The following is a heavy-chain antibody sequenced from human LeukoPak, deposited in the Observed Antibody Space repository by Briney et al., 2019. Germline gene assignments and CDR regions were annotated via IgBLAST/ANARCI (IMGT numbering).Heavy chain of an antibody. D-gene: IGHD4-17*01. CDR1: GYTFTSYY. J-gene: IGHJ4*02. V-gene: IGHV1-46*01. CDR3: ARDLTVTLDY. CDR2: INPSGGST. Sequence: ASVKVSCKASGYTFTSYYMHWVRQAPELGLEWMGIINPSGGSTSYAQKFQGRVTMTRDTSTSTVYMELSSLRSEDTAVYYCARDLTVTLDYWGQGTLVTVSS.